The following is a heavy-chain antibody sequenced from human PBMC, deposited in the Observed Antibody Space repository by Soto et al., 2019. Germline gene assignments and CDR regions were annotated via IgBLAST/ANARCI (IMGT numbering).Heavy chain of an antibody. Sequence: EVQLLESGGGLVQPGGSLRLSSAASGFTFSTYAMRWVRQAPGKGLEWVSAISGRGDSTYYAASVKGRFTISRDNSKNTLYLQMNRLRAEDTAVYYCARRGSGSYYDYWGQGTLVTVSS. D-gene: IGHD1-26*01. CDR3: ARRGSGSYYDY. CDR2: ISGRGDST. V-gene: IGHV3-23*01. CDR1: GFTFSTYA. J-gene: IGHJ4*02.